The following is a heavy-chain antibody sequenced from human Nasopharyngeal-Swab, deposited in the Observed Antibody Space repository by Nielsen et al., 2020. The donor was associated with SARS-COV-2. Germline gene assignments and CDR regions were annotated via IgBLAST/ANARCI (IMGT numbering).Heavy chain of an antibody. Sequence: GESLKISCAASGFTFSSYAMSWVRQAPGKGLEWVSAISGSGGSTYYADSVKGRFTISRDNSKNTLYLQMNSLRAEDTAVYYCAKDDVVRGDAFDIWDQGTMVTVSS. V-gene: IGHV3-23*01. D-gene: IGHD3-10*01. J-gene: IGHJ3*02. CDR1: GFTFSSYA. CDR3: AKDDVVRGDAFDI. CDR2: ISGSGGST.